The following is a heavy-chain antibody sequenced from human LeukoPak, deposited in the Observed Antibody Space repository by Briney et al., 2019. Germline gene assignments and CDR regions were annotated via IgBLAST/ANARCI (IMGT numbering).Heavy chain of an antibody. V-gene: IGHV4-34*01. CDR2: INHSGST. CDR1: GGSFSGYY. D-gene: IGHD3-22*01. Sequence: SETLSLTCAVYGGSFSGYYWSWIRQPPGKGLEWIGEINHSGSTNYNPSLKSRVTISVDTSKNQFSLKLSSVTAADTAVYYCARVGYDSSGYYHYYYYYGMDVWGQGTTVTVSS. CDR3: ARVGYDSSGYYHYYYYYGMDV. J-gene: IGHJ6*02.